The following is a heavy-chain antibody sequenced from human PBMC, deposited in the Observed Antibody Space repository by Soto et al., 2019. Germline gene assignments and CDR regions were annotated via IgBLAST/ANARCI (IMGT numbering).Heavy chain of an antibody. CDR3: ARQCRGVTCHWFVP. CDR2: IFSSGST. D-gene: IGHD2-15*01. J-gene: IGHJ5*02. V-gene: IGHV4-39*01. CDR1: SGSISSTIYS. Sequence: QLQLQESGPGLVKPSETLSLTCTVSSGSISSTIYSWDWIRQPPGKGLEWIGSIFSSGSTYYNPSLKSRVTMSVDTSKNQFSLTLTSVTAADTAVYYWARQCRGVTCHWFVPWGQGTLVTVSS.